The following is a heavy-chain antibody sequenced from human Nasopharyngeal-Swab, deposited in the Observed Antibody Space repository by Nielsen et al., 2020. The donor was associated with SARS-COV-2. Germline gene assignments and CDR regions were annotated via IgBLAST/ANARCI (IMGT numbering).Heavy chain of an antibody. J-gene: IGHJ6*03. D-gene: IGHD3-10*01. Sequence: WIRQPPGKGLEWIGEISHSGNTNYNPSLKSRVTISVDTSKNQFSLKLSSVTAADTAVYYCARGRRVVRGVIITNYYYYYYMDVWGKGTTVTVSS. V-gene: IGHV4-34*01. CDR3: ARGRRVVRGVIITNYYYYYYMDV. CDR2: ISHSGNT.